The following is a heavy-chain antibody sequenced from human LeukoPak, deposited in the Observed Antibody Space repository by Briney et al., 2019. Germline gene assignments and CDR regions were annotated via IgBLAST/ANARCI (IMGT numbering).Heavy chain of an antibody. J-gene: IGHJ3*02. Sequence: PSETLSLTCTVSGYSISSGYDWGWIRQPPGKGLEWIGSIYHNGRTCYNPSLKSRVTISVETSDNQVSLKLSSVAAADTAVYYCARLYSGYDCIWGQGTMVTVSS. CDR1: GYSISSGYD. CDR3: ARLYSGYDCI. D-gene: IGHD5-12*01. V-gene: IGHV4-38-2*02. CDR2: IYHNGRT.